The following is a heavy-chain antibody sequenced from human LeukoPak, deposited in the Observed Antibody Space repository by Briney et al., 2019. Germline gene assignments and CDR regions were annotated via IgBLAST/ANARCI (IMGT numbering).Heavy chain of an antibody. Sequence: ASVKVSCKASGYTFTSYGISWVRQAPGQRLERVGWISAYNGNTNYTQKLQGRVTMTTDTSTSTAYMELRSLRSDDTAVYYCARYSGYSSSWYSDYYYYYMDVWGKGTTVTVSS. V-gene: IGHV1-18*01. CDR3: ARYSGYSSSWYSDYYYYYMDV. D-gene: IGHD6-13*01. CDR1: GYTFTSYG. CDR2: ISAYNGNT. J-gene: IGHJ6*03.